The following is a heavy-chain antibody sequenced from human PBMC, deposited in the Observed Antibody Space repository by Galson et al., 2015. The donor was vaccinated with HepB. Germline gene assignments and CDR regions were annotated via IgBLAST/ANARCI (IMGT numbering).Heavy chain of an antibody. V-gene: IGHV3-30*18. CDR2: ITYDGSDQ. CDR1: GFTFSSYG. D-gene: IGHD6-19*01. J-gene: IGHJ4*02. CDR3: AKREARNSGPFDL. Sequence: SLRLSCAASGFTFSSYGMHWVRQAPGKGLEWVTYITYDGSDQNYVRSVKGRFTTSRDNSKSMLYLQMDSLRAEDTAVYHCAKREARNSGPFDLWGQGALVTVSS.